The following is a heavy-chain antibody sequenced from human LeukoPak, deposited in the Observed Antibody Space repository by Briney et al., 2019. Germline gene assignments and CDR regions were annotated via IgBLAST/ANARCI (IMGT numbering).Heavy chain of an antibody. D-gene: IGHD3-9*01. CDR1: GGTFSSYA. J-gene: IGHJ3*02. CDR2: IIPILGIA. V-gene: IGHV1-69*04. Sequence: GASVKVSCKASGGTFSSYAISWVRQAPGQGLEWMGRIIPILGIANYAQKFQGRVTITADKSTSTAYMELSSLRSEDTAVYYCAKESDYDILTGYSLIDILGQGTMVTVSS. CDR3: AKESDYDILTGYSLIDI.